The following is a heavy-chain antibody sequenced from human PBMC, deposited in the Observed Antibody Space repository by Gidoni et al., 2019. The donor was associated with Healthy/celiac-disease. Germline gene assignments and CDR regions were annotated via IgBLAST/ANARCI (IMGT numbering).Heavy chain of an antibody. CDR2: ISYDGSNK. J-gene: IGHJ2*01. Sequence: QVQLVESGGGVVQPGRSLRRACAASGFTFSSYGMHWVRQAPGKGLEWVAVISYDGSNKYYADSVKGRFTISRDNSKNTLYLQMNSLRAEDTAVYYCAKDFAGYNWESDWYFDLWGRGTLVTVSS. CDR3: AKDFAGYNWESDWYFDL. D-gene: IGHD5-12*01. V-gene: IGHV3-30*18. CDR1: GFTFSSYG.